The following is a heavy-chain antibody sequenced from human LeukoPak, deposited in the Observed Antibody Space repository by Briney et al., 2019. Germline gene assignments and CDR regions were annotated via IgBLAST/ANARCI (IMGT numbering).Heavy chain of an antibody. Sequence: GGSLRLSCAASAFSLNAYNMNWVRQAPGKGLEWVSSISYTGTYIYYADSVKGRFTISRDNSKNTLYLQMNSLRAEDTAVYYCAKGSRGIAAPIDYWGQGTLVTVSS. CDR3: AKGSRGIAAPIDY. CDR2: ISYTGTYI. J-gene: IGHJ4*02. V-gene: IGHV3-21*04. CDR1: AFSLNAYN. D-gene: IGHD6-13*01.